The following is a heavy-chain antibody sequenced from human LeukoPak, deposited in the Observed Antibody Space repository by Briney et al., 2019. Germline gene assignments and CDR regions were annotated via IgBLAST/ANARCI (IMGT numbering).Heavy chain of an antibody. J-gene: IGHJ4*02. V-gene: IGHV3-7*01. Sequence: GGSLRLSCVVSEFSASNYWMSWVRQAPGKGLEWVANIKQDGSQENYVDSVKGRFTISRDNAKNSVYLQMNGLLVEDTAVYYCVRECAGGLAAAGSRIEGSYWGQGAQVIVSS. CDR2: IKQDGSQE. CDR3: VRECAGGLAAAGSRIEGSY. CDR1: EFSASNYW. D-gene: IGHD6-13*01.